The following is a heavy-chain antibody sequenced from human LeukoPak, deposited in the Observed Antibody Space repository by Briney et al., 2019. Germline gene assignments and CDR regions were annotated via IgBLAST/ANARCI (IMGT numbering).Heavy chain of an antibody. D-gene: IGHD3-10*01. V-gene: IGHV4-59*08. CDR2: IFYGGST. J-gene: IGHJ5*02. Sequence: PSETLSLTCTVSGGSISSYYWSWIRQPPGKGLEWIGYIFYGGSTNSNPSLKSRVTISVDTSKNQFSLKLSSVTAADTAVYYCATIRYYYGSGVMGWFDPWGQGTLVTVSS. CDR1: GGSISSYY. CDR3: ATIRYYYGSGVMGWFDP.